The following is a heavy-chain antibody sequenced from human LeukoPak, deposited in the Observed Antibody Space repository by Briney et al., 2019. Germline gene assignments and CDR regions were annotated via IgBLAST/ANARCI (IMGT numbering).Heavy chain of an antibody. D-gene: IGHD7-27*01. CDR1: GDTFTGDG. Sequence: GASVNLSCKTSGDTFTGDGISRVRQAPGQGLKWMGWISAHNGYTNYAQKFQGRVTMTTDTSTSTAYMELRSLRSDDTAVYYCTRAQLGGAGDYWGQGTLVTVSS. CDR3: TRAQLGGAGDY. J-gene: IGHJ4*02. V-gene: IGHV1-18*01. CDR2: ISAHNGYT.